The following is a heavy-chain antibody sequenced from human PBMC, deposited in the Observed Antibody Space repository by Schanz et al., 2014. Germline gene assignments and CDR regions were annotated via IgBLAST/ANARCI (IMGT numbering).Heavy chain of an antibody. CDR2: ISGGSSSA. CDR3: AREFDDRRGDGSGYCLWDCMDV. Sequence: QVQLVESGGGLVKPGGSLRLSCAASGFTFRDYNMSWIRQAPGKGLEWVSDISGGSSSANYAGSVKGRFTISRDNAKNTLYLQMNSLRDEDTTGYYCAREFDDRRGDGSGYCLWDCMDVWGQGTTVTVSS. V-gene: IGHV3-11*05. CDR1: GFTFRDYN. D-gene: IGHD3-10*01. J-gene: IGHJ6*02.